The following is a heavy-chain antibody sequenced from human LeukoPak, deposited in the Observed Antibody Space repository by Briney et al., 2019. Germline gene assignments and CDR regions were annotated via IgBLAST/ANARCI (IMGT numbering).Heavy chain of an antibody. Sequence: GGSLRLSCAASGFTFSSYWMSWVRQAPGKGLEWVSSISASNNYIYYADSMRGRFTISRDNAENSLYLQMNSLRAEDTAAYYCARDGHYDILTGYFQDWGQGTLVTVPS. CDR3: ARDGHYDILTGYFQD. V-gene: IGHV3-21*04. D-gene: IGHD3-9*01. CDR1: GFTFSSYW. J-gene: IGHJ1*01. CDR2: ISASNNYI.